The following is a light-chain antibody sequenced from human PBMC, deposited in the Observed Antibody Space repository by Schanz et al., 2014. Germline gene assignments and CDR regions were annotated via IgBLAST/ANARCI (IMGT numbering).Light chain of an antibody. Sequence: QSVLTQPPSASGSPGQSVAISCTGTSSDVGGYNLVSWYQQHPGEAPKLIIYEVDKRPSGVPDRFSGSKSGNTASLTVSGLQAEDEADYYCATWDDGLTARVFGGGTKLTVL. V-gene: IGLV2-8*01. J-gene: IGLJ3*02. CDR3: ATWDDGLTARV. CDR1: SSDVGGYNL. CDR2: EVD.